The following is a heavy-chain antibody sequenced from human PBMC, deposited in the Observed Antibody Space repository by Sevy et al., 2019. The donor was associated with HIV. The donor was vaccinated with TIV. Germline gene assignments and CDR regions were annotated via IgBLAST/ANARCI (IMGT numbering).Heavy chain of an antibody. J-gene: IGHJ6*02. CDR1: AFTFSTYA. CDR3: AKDAGGCSGGNCYWATNYYGMDV. V-gene: IGHV3-30*18. D-gene: IGHD2-15*01. CDR2: VSYDGGNR. Sequence: GGSLRLSCAASAFTFSTYAMHWVRQAPGKGLEWVAVVSYDGGNRHYADSGKGRFTISRDNSKNTLYLQMNSLRGEDTAVYYVAKDAGGCSGGNCYWATNYYGMDVWGQGTTVTVSS.